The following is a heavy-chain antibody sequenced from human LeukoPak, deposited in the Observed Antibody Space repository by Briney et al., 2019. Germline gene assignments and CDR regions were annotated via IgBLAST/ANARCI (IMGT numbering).Heavy chain of an antibody. CDR3: ARHRPVVTATDAFDL. Sequence: SETLSLTCIVSGGSISVNTYYCAWIRQPPGRGLEWIGSVHYSGRTDYNPSLKSRVTISVDTSKNQLSLSLNSVTAADTAVYYCARHRPVVTATDAFDLWGQGTMVTVSS. D-gene: IGHD2-21*02. J-gene: IGHJ3*01. CDR1: GGSISVNTYY. V-gene: IGHV4-39*01. CDR2: VHYSGRT.